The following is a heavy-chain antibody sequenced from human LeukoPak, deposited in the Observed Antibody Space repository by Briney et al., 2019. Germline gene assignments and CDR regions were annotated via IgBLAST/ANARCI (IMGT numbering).Heavy chain of an antibody. J-gene: IGHJ4*02. V-gene: IGHV5-51*01. D-gene: IGHD7-27*01. Sequence: GEPLKISSKASGYSFTSYWIGWLRQMPGKGLDWMRIIDPSDSATCHPPSVQGQIPISVATTHPTAALLWNSLKASATAIYYCARHPDMGRSGDYWGQGTLVTVSS. CDR1: GYSFTSYW. CDR3: ARHPDMGRSGDY. CDR2: IDPSDSAT.